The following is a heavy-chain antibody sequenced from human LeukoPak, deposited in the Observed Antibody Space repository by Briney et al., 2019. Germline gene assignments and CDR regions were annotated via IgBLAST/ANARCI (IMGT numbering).Heavy chain of an antibody. J-gene: IGHJ4*02. D-gene: IGHD3-16*01. CDR3: AQGINGGMIDY. CDR2: ISAYNGNA. Sequence: ASVKVSCKASGYTFTSYGISWVRQAPGQGLEWMGWISAYNGNANYAQTLQGRVTMTTDTSTSKAYMELRRLRSDDTAVYYCAQGINGGMIDYWGQGTLVTVSS. V-gene: IGHV1-18*01. CDR1: GYTFTSYG.